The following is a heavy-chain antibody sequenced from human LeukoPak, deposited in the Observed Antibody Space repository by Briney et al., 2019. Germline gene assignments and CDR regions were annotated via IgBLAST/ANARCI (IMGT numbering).Heavy chain of an antibody. CDR3: ARLRRNSDKSGFYYYYDY. CDR2: INTVASYI. V-gene: IGHV3-21*06. D-gene: IGHD3-22*01. CDR1: GLTFSSFS. J-gene: IGHJ4*02. Sequence: GGSLSLSCAASGLTFSSFSFNWVRQGPGKGLEWVSSINTVASYIYYADSVKGRFTISRDNAKNSLYLQMNSLRAEDTGVYYCARLRRNSDKSGFYYYYDYCGQGTLVTVSS.